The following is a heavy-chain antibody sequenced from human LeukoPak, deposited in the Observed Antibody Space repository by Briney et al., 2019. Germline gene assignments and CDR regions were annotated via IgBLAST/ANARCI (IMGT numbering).Heavy chain of an antibody. CDR3: ARDGVSDYCGGDCYSRGSLDV. CDR2: ISSSSSYI. CDR1: GFTFSSYW. J-gene: IGHJ6*04. V-gene: IGHV3-21*01. Sequence: GGSLRLSCAASGFTFSSYWMSWVRQAPGKGLEWVSSISSSSSYIYYADSVKGRFTISRDNAKNSLYLQMTSLRAEDTAVYYCARDGVSDYCGGDCYSRGSLDVWGKGTTVTVSS. D-gene: IGHD2-21*02.